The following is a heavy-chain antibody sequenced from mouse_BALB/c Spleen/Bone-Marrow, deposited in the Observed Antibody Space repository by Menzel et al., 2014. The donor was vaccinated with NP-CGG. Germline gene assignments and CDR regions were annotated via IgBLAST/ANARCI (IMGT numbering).Heavy chain of an antibody. CDR1: GFNIKDTY. V-gene: IGHV14-3*02. D-gene: IGHD2-3*01. J-gene: IGHJ3*01. CDR3: ARADGYYAWFAY. CDR2: IDPANDNT. Sequence: EVQVVESGAEFVKPGASVKLSCTASGFNIKDTYMHWVKRRPEQGLEWIGRIDPANDNTKYDPKLQGKATITADTSSNTAYLQLSSLTSEDTAVYYCARADGYYAWFAYWGQGTLVTVSA.